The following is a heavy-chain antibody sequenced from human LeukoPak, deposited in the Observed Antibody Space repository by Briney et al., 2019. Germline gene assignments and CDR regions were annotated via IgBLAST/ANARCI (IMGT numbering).Heavy chain of an antibody. CDR1: GFTLSNSA. Sequence: PGGSLRLSCAASGFTLSNSAMSWVRQAPGKGLEWVSGFSGPGKTYYADSVEGRFTISRDTSKSTLYLQINSLRAEDTAVYYCAKAWWSTSSGGDSFGIWGQGTMVTVSS. V-gene: IGHV3-23*01. CDR3: AKAWWSTSSGGDSFGI. CDR2: FSGPGKT. D-gene: IGHD6-6*01. J-gene: IGHJ3*02.